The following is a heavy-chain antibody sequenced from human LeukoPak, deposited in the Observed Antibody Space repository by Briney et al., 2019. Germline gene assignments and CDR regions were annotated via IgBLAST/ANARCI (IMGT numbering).Heavy chain of an antibody. CDR1: GFTFSSYG. Sequence: PGRSLRLSCAASGFTFSSYGMQWVRQAPGKGLEWVAVISYDGSNKYYADSVKGRFTISRDNSKNTLYLQMNSLRAEDTAVYYCAKANSNYDSKAGFDPWGQGTLVTVSS. D-gene: IGHD1-7*01. J-gene: IGHJ5*02. CDR3: AKANSNYDSKAGFDP. CDR2: ISYDGSNK. V-gene: IGHV3-30*18.